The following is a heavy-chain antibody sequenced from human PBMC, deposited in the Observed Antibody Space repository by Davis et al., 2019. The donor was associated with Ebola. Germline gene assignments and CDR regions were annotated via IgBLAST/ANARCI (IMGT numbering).Heavy chain of an antibody. J-gene: IGHJ4*02. D-gene: IGHD6-19*01. Sequence: GESLKISCAASGFVFRNYVMSWVRQAPGKGLQWVAVIWDDGSNKYYADSVKGRFTISRDNSKNTLYLQMNSLRAEDTAVYYCATTPQYSSGQNKPFDYWGQGTLVTVSS. CDR2: IWDDGSNK. CDR1: GFVFRNYV. V-gene: IGHV3-33*08. CDR3: ATTPQYSSGQNKPFDY.